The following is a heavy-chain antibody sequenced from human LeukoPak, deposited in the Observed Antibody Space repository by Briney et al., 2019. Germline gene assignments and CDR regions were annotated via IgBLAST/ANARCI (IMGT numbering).Heavy chain of an antibody. V-gene: IGHV3-23*01. CDR2: ISRDGYTA. Sequence: GGSLRLSCAASGLTLSRYAMSWVRQGPGKGLEWASTISRDGYTADYADSVKGRFTISRDNSKNTLFLLMNSLRADDTALYYCAPLAVAGRGFVYWGQGTLVTVSS. J-gene: IGHJ4*02. D-gene: IGHD6-19*01. CDR3: APLAVAGRGFVY. CDR1: GLTLSRYA.